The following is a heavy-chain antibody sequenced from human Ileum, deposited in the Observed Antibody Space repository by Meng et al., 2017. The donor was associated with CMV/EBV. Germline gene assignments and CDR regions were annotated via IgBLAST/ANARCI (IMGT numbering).Heavy chain of an antibody. Sequence: QLQPQVWGSGLVKPSQTLSLTCTVSGDSISSNFWSWIRQPAGKGLEWIGRIYSSGSTFYNPSLNSRVTMSVDTSKNQFSLSLASVTAADTVIYFCAREESVGIAVTGTFDYWGQGILVTVPS. D-gene: IGHD6-19*01. J-gene: IGHJ4*02. CDR2: IYSSGST. V-gene: IGHV4-4*07. CDR3: AREESVGIAVTGTFDY. CDR1: GDSISSNF.